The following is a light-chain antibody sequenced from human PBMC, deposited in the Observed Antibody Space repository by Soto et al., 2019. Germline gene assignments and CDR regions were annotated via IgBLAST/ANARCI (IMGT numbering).Light chain of an antibody. Sequence: QLTQSPSSLSASIGDRVTITCRATQSIGRYLAWYQQKPGAAPKLLIYAATTLQSGVPSRLSGGASGTEFTLTITSLQSDDFATYYCQQLNSFPPEFGQGTKVDIK. CDR2: AAT. J-gene: IGKJ1*01. CDR3: QQLNSFPPE. V-gene: IGKV1-9*01. CDR1: QSIGRY.